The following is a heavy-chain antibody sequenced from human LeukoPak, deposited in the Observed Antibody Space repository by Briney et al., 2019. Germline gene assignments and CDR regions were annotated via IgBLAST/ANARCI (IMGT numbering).Heavy chain of an antibody. Sequence: SETLSLTCTVSGGSISSYYWSWIRQPAGKGLEWIGRIYTSGSTNYNPSLKSRVTMSVDTSKNQFSLKLSSVTAADTAVYYCARDAYAYCGGDCYHNPDYWGQGTLVTVSS. CDR2: IYTSGST. D-gene: IGHD2-21*02. J-gene: IGHJ4*02. CDR3: ARDAYAYCGGDCYHNPDY. CDR1: GGSISSYY. V-gene: IGHV4-4*07.